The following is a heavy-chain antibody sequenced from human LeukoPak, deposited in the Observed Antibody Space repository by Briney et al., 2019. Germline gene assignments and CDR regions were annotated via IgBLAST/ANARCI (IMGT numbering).Heavy chain of an antibody. J-gene: IGHJ5*02. D-gene: IGHD3-10*02. Sequence: PSETLSLTCTVSGGSLSSRSYYWGWLRHPPGKGLGWIACIFYSGSTFHNPSLKSRVTISVDTSKSQFSLKLSSVTAADTAVYFCARHPLKAYVSDWFDPWGQGTLVTVSS. V-gene: IGHV4-39*01. CDR3: ARHPLKAYVSDWFDP. CDR2: IFYSGST. CDR1: GGSLSSRSYY.